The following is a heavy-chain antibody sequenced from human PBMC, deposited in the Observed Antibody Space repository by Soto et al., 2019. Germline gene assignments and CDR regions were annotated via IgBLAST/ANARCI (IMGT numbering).Heavy chain of an antibody. CDR3: AGEGYCSGGSCYPGDDAFDI. J-gene: IGHJ3*02. V-gene: IGHV3-23*01. D-gene: IGHD2-15*01. CDR1: GFTFSSYA. Sequence: GGSLRLSCAASGFTFSSYAMSWVRQAPGKGLEWVSAISGSGGSTYYADSVKGRFTISSDNSKNTLYLQMNSLRAEDTAVYYCAGEGYCSGGSCYPGDDAFDIWGQGTMVTVSS. CDR2: ISGSGGST.